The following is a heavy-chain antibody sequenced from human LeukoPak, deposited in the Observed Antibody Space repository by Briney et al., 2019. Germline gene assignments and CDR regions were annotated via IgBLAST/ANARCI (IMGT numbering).Heavy chain of an antibody. CDR3: ARTPVATIRYNWFDP. CDR1: GYTFTSYY. D-gene: IGHD5-12*01. V-gene: IGHV1-46*01. Sequence: ASVKVSCKSSGYTFTSYYMHWVRQAPGQGLEWMGIINPSGGSTSYAQKFQGRVTMTMDMSTSTVYMELSSLRSEDTAVYYCARTPVATIRYNWFDPWGQGTLVTVSS. CDR2: INPSGGST. J-gene: IGHJ5*02.